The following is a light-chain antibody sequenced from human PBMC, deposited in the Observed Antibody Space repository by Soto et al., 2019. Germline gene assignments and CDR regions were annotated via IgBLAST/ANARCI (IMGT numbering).Light chain of an antibody. J-gene: IGKJ1*01. CDR1: QSVSSN. CDR3: QQYNNWPPT. Sequence: EIVMTQSPATLSVSPGERATLSCRASQSVSSNLAWYHQKRGQAPRLLIYGASTRATGSPARFSGSGSGTEFTLTISSLQSEDFAVYYCQQYNNWPPTFGQGTKVEIK. V-gene: IGKV3-15*01. CDR2: GAS.